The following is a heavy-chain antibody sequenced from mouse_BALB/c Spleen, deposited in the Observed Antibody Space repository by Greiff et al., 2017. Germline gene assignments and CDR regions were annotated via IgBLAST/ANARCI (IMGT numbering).Heavy chain of an antibody. Sequence: EVQGVESGGDLVKPGGSLKLSCAASGFTFSSYGMSWVRQTPDKRLEWVATISSGGSYTYYPDSVKGRFTISRDNAKNTLYLQMSSLKSEDTAMYYCARQGQYGNPFDYWGQGTTLTVSS. CDR2: ISSGGSYT. J-gene: IGHJ2*01. CDR3: ARQGQYGNPFDY. D-gene: IGHD2-10*02. CDR1: GFTFSSYG. V-gene: IGHV5-6*01.